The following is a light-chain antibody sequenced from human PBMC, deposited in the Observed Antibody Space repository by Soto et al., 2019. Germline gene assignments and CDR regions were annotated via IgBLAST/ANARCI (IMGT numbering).Light chain of an antibody. CDR3: CSYTTSTTRQRV. V-gene: IGLV2-14*01. CDR1: SSDVGGYNY. Sequence: QSALTQPASVSGSPGQSITISCTGTSSDVGGYNYVSWYQQHPGKAPKFMIYDVSNRPSGVSNRFSGSKSGNTASLTISGLQAEDEADYYCCSYTTSTTRQRVFGTGTKLTVL. CDR2: DVS. J-gene: IGLJ1*01.